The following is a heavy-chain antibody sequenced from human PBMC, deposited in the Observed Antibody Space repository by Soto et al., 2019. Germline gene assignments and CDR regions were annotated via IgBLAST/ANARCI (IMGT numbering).Heavy chain of an antibody. CDR2: IWYDGTKK. CDR3: ARHRIVAAGYFDY. J-gene: IGHJ4*02. Sequence: QVQLVESGGGVVQPGRSLRLSCVASGFTFSSYGMHWVRQAPGKGLEWVAVIWYDGTKKYYADSVKGRFNISRDNSKNTLYLEMNSLRAEDTAVYYCARHRIVAAGYFDYWGQGTLITVSS. CDR1: GFTFSSYG. D-gene: IGHD6-13*01. V-gene: IGHV3-33*03.